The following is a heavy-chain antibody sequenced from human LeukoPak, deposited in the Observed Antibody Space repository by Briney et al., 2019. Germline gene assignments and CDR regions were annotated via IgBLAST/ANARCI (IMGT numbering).Heavy chain of an antibody. J-gene: IGHJ5*02. CDR3: ARDKEAYCGGDCSDWFDP. CDR2: ISSTSSYI. V-gene: IGHV3-21*01. Sequence: GGSLRLSCAASGFTFSSCSMNWVRQAPGKGLEWVSSISSTSSYISYTDSVKGRFTISRDNAKNSLYLQMNSLRAEDTAVYYCARDKEAYCGGDCSDWFDPWGQGTLVTVSS. CDR1: GFTFSSCS. D-gene: IGHD2-21*02.